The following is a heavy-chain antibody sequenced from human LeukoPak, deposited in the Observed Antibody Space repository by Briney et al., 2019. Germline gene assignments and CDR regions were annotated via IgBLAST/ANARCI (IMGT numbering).Heavy chain of an antibody. D-gene: IGHD3-22*01. V-gene: IGHV4-30-2*02. J-gene: IGHJ4*02. CDR3: SRRYYYDSSGYLFDY. CDR1: GDSICRGGYS. CDR2: IYQGGGT. Sequence: PSEPLCLTCAVSGDSICRGGYSWSWIRQPPGKGLEWNGYIYQGGGTYSNPPLKSRVTISVDSPKNQFSLKLSSVPPARTAEYYVSRRYYYDSSGYLFDYWGQGTLVTGSS.